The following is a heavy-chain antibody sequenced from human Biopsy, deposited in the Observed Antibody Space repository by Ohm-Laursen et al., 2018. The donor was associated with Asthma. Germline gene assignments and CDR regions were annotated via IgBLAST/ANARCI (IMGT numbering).Heavy chain of an antibody. V-gene: IGHV3-23*01. CDR1: GFTFSSYA. CDR2: ISGSGGST. CDR3: ARFKRGYSYGYAGVFDY. D-gene: IGHD5-18*01. J-gene: IGHJ4*02. Sequence: SLRLSCSASGFTFSSYAMSWVRQAPGKGLGWVSAISGSGGSTYYADSVKGRFTISRDNSKNTLYLQMNSLRGEDTAVYYCARFKRGYSYGYAGVFDYWGQGTLVTVSS.